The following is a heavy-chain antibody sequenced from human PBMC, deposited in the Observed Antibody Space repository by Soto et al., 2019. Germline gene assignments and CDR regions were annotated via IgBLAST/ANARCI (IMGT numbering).Heavy chain of an antibody. J-gene: IGHJ5*02. Sequence: EVQLVESGGGLVQPGGSLRLSCAASGFTFSSYSMNWVRQAPGKGLEWVSYISSSSSTIYYADSVKGRFTISRDNVKNSLYLQMNSLSAADTAVYYCARHPERIAEIGWFAPWGQGTLVTVSS. V-gene: IGHV3-48*01. CDR1: GFTFSSYS. CDR3: ARHPERIAEIGWFAP. CDR2: ISSSSSTI. D-gene: IGHD6-13*01.